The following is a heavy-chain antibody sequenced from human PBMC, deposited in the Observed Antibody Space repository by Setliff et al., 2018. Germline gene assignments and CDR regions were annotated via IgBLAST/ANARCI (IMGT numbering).Heavy chain of an antibody. V-gene: IGHV4-59*11. D-gene: IGHD5-12*01. CDR1: GGSIGPHY. Sequence: SETLSLTCTVSGGSIGPHYWSWIRQPPGKGLEFIGYVYYSGTANYSPSLRSRLTISVDTSKTQFPLKLRSVTAADTAVYYCARGGTFRYFDFWGQGAPVTVSS. CDR2: VYYSGTA. J-gene: IGHJ4*02. CDR3: ARGGTFRYFDF.